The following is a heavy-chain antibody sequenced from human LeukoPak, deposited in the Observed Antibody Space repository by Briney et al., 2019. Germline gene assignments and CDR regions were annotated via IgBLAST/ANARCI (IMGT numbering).Heavy chain of an antibody. CDR1: GYSISSGYY. CDR3: AKQAFDTVMRDY. D-gene: IGHD4-17*01. CDR2: ISGSGGST. V-gene: IGHV3-23*01. J-gene: IGHJ4*02. Sequence: ETLSLTCAVSGYSISSGYYWGWIRQPPGKGLEWVSAISGSGGSTYYADSVKGRFTISRDNSKNTLYLQMNSLRAEDTAVYYCAKQAFDTVMRDYWGQGTLVTVSS.